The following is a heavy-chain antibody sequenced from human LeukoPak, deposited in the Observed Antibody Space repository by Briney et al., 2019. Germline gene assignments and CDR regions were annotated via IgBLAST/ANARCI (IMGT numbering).Heavy chain of an antibody. CDR3: AKHSRSGYSAYENAFDI. CDR1: GGSISSSSYY. D-gene: IGHD5-12*01. CDR2: IYYSGST. J-gene: IGHJ3*02. Sequence: SETLSLTCTVSGGSISSSSYYWDWIRQPPGKGLEWIGSIYYSGSTYYNPPLKSRVTISVDTSKNQFSLKLNSVTAADTAVYYCAKHSRSGYSAYENAFDIWGQGTMVTVSS. V-gene: IGHV4-39*01.